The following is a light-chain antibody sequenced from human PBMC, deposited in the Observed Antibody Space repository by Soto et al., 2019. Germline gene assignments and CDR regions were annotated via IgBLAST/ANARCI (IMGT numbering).Light chain of an antibody. J-gene: IGKJ5*01. Sequence: VLTQSPGALSFSPGGGGTRSCSASLNVNSYLAWYQQKPGQAPRLLIYDASNRAAGIPARFSGSGSGTDFTLTISSLEPEDFAIYYCQQRQYWPPITFGQGTRLEIK. CDR3: QQRQYWPPIT. CDR2: DAS. V-gene: IGKV3-11*01. CDR1: LNVNSY.